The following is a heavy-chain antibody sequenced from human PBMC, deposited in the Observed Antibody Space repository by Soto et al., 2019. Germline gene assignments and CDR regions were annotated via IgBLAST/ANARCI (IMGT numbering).Heavy chain of an antibody. CDR2: ISAYNGNT. V-gene: IGHV1-18*01. D-gene: IGHD2-15*01. J-gene: IGHJ5*02. CDR1: GYTFTSYG. Sequence: QVQLVQSGAEVKKPGASVKVSCKASGYTFTSYGIIWVRQAPGQGLEWMGWISAYNGNTNYAQKLQGRVTMTTDTSTSTAYMELRSLRSDDTAVYYCARVGIVVVAATTNWFDPWGQGTLVTVSS. CDR3: ARVGIVVVAATTNWFDP.